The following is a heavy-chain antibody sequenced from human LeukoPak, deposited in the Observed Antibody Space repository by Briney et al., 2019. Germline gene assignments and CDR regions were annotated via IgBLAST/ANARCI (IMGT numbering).Heavy chain of an antibody. J-gene: IGHJ3*02. CDR1: GGSFSGYY. CDR2: INHSGST. Sequence: PSETLSLTCAVYGGSFSGYYWSWIRQPPGKGLEWIGEINHSGSTNYNPSLKSRVTISVDTSKNQFSLKLSSVTAADTAVYYCAGEVGAVAGTSDALDIWGQGTMVTVSS. V-gene: IGHV4-34*01. D-gene: IGHD6-19*01. CDR3: AGEVGAVAGTSDALDI.